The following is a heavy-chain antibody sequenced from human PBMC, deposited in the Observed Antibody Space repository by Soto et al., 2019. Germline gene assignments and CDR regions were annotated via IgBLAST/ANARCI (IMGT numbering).Heavy chain of an antibody. CDR1: GYTFTSYG. CDR3: ARAKGYSGYEDAFDI. J-gene: IGHJ3*02. V-gene: IGHV1-18*01. D-gene: IGHD5-12*01. CDR2: ISAYNGNT. Sequence: ASVKVSCKASGYTFTSYGISWVRQAPGQGLEWMGWISAYNGNTNYAQKLQGRVTMTTNTSTSTAYMEQRSLRSDDTAVYYCARAKGYSGYEDAFDIWGQGTMVTVSS.